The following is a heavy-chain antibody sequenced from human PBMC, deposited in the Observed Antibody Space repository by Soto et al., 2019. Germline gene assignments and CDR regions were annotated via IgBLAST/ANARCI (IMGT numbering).Heavy chain of an antibody. CDR1: GYTFTSYA. CDR3: ARDEGNYDFWSGYYLNWFDP. CDR2: INAGNGNT. Sequence: ASVKVSCKASGYTFTSYAMHWVRQAPGQRLEWMGWINAGNGNTKYSQKFQGRVTITRDTSASTAYMELSSLRSEDTAVYYCARDEGNYDFWSGYYLNWFDPWGQGTLVTVSS. D-gene: IGHD3-3*01. J-gene: IGHJ5*02. V-gene: IGHV1-3*01.